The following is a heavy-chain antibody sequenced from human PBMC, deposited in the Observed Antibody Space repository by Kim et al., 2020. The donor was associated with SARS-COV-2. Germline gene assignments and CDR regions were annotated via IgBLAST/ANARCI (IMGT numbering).Heavy chain of an antibody. CDR3: ARGSGYYYPFDY. V-gene: IGHV4-59*13. CDR2: IYYSGST. J-gene: IGHJ4*02. Sequence: SETLSLTCTVSGGSISSYYWSWIRQPPGKGLEWIGYIYYSGSTNYNPSLKSRVTITVDTSKNQCSLKLSSVTAADTAVYYCARGSGYYYPFDYWGQGTLVTVSS. CDR1: GGSISSYY. D-gene: IGHD3-22*01.